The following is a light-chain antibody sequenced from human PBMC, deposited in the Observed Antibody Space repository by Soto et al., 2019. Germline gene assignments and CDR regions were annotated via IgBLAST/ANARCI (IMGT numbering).Light chain of an antibody. CDR1: QSISDT. Sequence: EIVMTQSPATLSVSPGGRATLSCRASQSISDTLAWYQQKPGQAPRLLIYSASRRATGFPGRFSGSGSGTDFTLTISSLQSEDLAVYYCQQYNNWWTFGQGTKVDI. CDR2: SAS. V-gene: IGKV3-15*01. CDR3: QQYNNWWT. J-gene: IGKJ1*01.